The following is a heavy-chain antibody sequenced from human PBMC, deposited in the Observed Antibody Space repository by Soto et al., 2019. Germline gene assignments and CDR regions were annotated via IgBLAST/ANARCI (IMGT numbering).Heavy chain of an antibody. D-gene: IGHD3-9*01. CDR1: GFTFSSYG. CDR2: IWYDGSNK. V-gene: IGHV3-33*01. J-gene: IGHJ4*02. Sequence: QVQLVESGGGVVQPGRSLRLSCAASGFTFSSYGMHWVRQAPGKGLEWVAVIWYDGSNKYYADSVKGRFTISRDNSKNTLYLQMNRLRAKVTALYYCARETYYDILPCLDTVKFAYWGQGTLVTVSS. CDR3: ARETYYDILPCLDTVKFAY.